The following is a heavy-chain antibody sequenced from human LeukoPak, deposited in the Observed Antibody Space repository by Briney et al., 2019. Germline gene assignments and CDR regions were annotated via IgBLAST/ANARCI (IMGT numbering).Heavy chain of an antibody. J-gene: IGHJ6*04. Sequence: GGSLRLSCAASGFSFNSYWMGWVRQAPGKGLEWVSYISSSGSTIYYADSVKGRFTISRDNAKNSLYLQMNSLRAEDTAVYYCAELGITMIGGVWGKGTTVTISS. CDR2: ISSSGSTI. D-gene: IGHD3-10*02. CDR1: GFSFNSYW. V-gene: IGHV3-48*03. CDR3: AELGITMIGGV.